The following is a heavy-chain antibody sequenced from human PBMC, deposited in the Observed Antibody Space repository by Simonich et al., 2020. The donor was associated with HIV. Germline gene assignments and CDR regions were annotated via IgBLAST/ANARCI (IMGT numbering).Heavy chain of an antibody. J-gene: IGHJ4*02. Sequence: QVQLQESGPGLVKPSETLSLTCAVSGYSISSGYYWGWVRQPPGKGLEWIGSLLHGGRTLNGVTYYHPSLKRRVTISVATSKNQFSLRLSSVTAADTAVYYCARGRAGAIYYWGQGTLVTVSS. V-gene: IGHV4-38-2*01. CDR1: GYSISSGYY. CDR3: ARGRAGAIYY. CDR2: LLHGGRTLNGVT.